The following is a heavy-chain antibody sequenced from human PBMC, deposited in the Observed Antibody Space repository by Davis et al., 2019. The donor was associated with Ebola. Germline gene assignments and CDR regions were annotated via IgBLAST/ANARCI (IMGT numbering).Heavy chain of an antibody. D-gene: IGHD2-21*01. J-gene: IGHJ4*02. V-gene: IGHV4-34*01. Sequence: PSETLSLTCAVYGGSFSGYYWSWIRQPPGKGLEWIGEINHSGSTNYNPSLKSRVTISVDTSKNQFSLKLSSVTAADTAVYYCARAGGEQGGFDYWGQGTLVTVSS. CDR3: ARAGGEQGGFDY. CDR1: GGSFSGYY. CDR2: INHSGST.